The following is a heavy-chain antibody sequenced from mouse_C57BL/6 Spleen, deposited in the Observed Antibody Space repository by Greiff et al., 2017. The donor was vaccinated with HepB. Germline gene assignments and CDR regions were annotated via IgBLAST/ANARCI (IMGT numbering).Heavy chain of an antibody. Sequence: VQLQQSGPELVKPGASVKIPCKASGYTFTDYNMDWVKQSHGKSLEWIGDINPNNGGTIYNQKFKGKATLTVDKSSSTAYMELRSLTSEDTAVYYCARRGVYDSYYGWYFDVWGTGTTVTVST. CDR1: GYTFTDYN. CDR2: INPNNGGT. D-gene: IGHD2-3*01. V-gene: IGHV1-18*01. CDR3: ARRGVYDSYYGWYFDV. J-gene: IGHJ1*03.